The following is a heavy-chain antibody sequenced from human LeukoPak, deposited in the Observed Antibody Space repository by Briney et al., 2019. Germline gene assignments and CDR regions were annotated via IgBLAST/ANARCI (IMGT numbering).Heavy chain of an antibody. Sequence: SETLSLTCAVYGGSFSGYYWGWIRQPPGKGLEWIGSIYYSGSTYYNPSLKSRVTISVDTSKNQFSLKLSSVTAADTAVYYCARVGTVTTPYYYYYMDVWGKGTTVTVSS. J-gene: IGHJ6*03. D-gene: IGHD4-17*01. CDR1: GGSFSGYY. CDR2: IYYSGST. CDR3: ARVGTVTTPYYYYYMDV. V-gene: IGHV4-34*01.